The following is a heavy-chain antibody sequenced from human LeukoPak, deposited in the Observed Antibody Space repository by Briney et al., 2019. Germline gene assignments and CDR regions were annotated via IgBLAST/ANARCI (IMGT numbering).Heavy chain of an antibody. Sequence: ASVEVSCKASGYTFTSYAMHWVRQAPGQRLEWMGWINAGNGNTKYSQEFQGRVTITRDTSASTAHMELRSLRPDDTAVYYCARDGDPTVTTDWFDPWGQGTLVTVSS. V-gene: IGHV1-3*01. D-gene: IGHD4-17*01. CDR1: GYTFTSYA. CDR3: ARDGDPTVTTDWFDP. CDR2: INAGNGNT. J-gene: IGHJ5*02.